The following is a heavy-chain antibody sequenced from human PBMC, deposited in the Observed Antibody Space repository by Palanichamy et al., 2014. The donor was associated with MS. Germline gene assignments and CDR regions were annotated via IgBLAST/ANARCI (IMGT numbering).Heavy chain of an antibody. CDR3: AREKNEEMATMGVDY. J-gene: IGHJ4*02. Sequence: EVQLVESGGGLVQPGGSLRLSCAASGFTFSSYWMSRVRQAPGKGLEWVANIKQDGSEKYYVDSVKGRFTISRDNAKNSLYLQMNSLRAEDTAVYYCAREKNEEMATMGVDYWGQGTLVTVSS. D-gene: IGHD5-24*01. V-gene: IGHV3-7*03. CDR1: GFTFSSYW. CDR2: IKQDGSEK.